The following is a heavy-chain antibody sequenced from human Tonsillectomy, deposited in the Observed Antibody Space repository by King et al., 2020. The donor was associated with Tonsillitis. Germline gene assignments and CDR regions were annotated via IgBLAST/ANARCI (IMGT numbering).Heavy chain of an antibody. D-gene: IGHD2-2*01. CDR1: GFTFSDAW. V-gene: IGHV3-15*01. CDR2: IKDKTDGGTT. Sequence: VQLVESGGGLVKPGGSLRLSCAASGFTFSDAWMSWVRQAPGKGLEWVGRIKDKTDGGTTDYAAPVKGRFTISRDDSKNMLYLQMNSLKTEDTAVYYCTTRYCSTRCYEAYFDYWGQGTLVTVSS. J-gene: IGHJ4*02. CDR3: TTRYCSTRCYEAYFDY.